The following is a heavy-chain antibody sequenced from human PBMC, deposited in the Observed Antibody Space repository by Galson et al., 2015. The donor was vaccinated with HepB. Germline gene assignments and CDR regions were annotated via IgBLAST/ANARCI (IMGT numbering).Heavy chain of an antibody. Sequence: QSGAEVKTHGESLRISCKGSGYSFTSYWISWVRQMPGKGLEWMGRIDPSDSYTNYSPSFQGHVTIPADKSISTAYLQWSSLKASDTAMYYCAVRGGYCTNGVCFNFDYWVQGTLVTVSS. CDR2: IDPSDSYT. CDR1: GYSFTSYW. J-gene: IGHJ4*02. CDR3: AVRGGYCTNGVCFNFDY. D-gene: IGHD2-8*01. V-gene: IGHV5-10-1*01.